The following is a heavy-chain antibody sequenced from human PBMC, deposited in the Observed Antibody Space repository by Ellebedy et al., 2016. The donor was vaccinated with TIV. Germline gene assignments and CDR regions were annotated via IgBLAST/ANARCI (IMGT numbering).Heavy chain of an antibody. J-gene: IGHJ5*02. D-gene: IGHD4-17*01. CDR3: ARRGSYGDYAVQINSWFDR. CDR2: IYQDGSDE. Sequence: PGGSLRLSCAASGFNFRSYWMSWVRQAPGKGLEWVANIYQDGSDEYYVDSVKGRFTISRDNDNKALFLQMNSLRVEDTAVYYCARRGSYGDYAVQINSWFDRWGRGTLVTVSS. CDR1: GFNFRSYW. V-gene: IGHV3-7*01.